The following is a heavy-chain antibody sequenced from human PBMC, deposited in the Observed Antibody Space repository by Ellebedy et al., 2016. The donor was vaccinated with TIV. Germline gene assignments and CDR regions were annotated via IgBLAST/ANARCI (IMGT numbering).Heavy chain of an antibody. J-gene: IGHJ4*02. CDR3: ARVAGGSGAGPADY. V-gene: IGHV3-53*01. CDR1: GVSVSINY. Sequence: GESLKISCAASGVSVSINYINWVRQAPGKGLEWVAIIFSDGETHYADSVKGRFIISRDNSKDTVHLQMNSLRPEDTAVYYCARVAGGSGAGPADYWGQGSLVTVSS. D-gene: IGHD3-10*01. CDR2: IFSDGET.